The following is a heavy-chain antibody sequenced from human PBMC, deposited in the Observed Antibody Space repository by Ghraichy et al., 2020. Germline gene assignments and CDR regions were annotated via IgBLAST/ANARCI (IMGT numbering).Heavy chain of an antibody. Sequence: SVKVSCKTSGGTFNKYAISWVRQAPGQGLEWMGRIIHSLGVANYAQKFQGRLTITADTSTGTAFMALNSLKSDDTAIYYCAGEGVEWLADSWGQGTPVTVSS. CDR1: GGTFNKYA. J-gene: IGHJ4*02. CDR3: AGEGVEWLADS. V-gene: IGHV1-69*04. CDR2: IIHSLGVA. D-gene: IGHD6-19*01.